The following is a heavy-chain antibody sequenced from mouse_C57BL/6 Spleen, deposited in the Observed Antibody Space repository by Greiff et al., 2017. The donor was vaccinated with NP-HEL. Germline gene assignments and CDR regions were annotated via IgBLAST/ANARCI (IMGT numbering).Heavy chain of an antibody. Sequence: EVKLVESGGGLVKPGGSLKLSCAASGFTFSSYAMSWVRQTPEKRLEWVATISDGGSYTYYPDNVKGRFTISRDNAKNNLYLQMIHLKSEDTAMYYCAITYYSNLLFAYWGQGTLVTVSA. V-gene: IGHV5-4*03. CDR2: ISDGGSYT. CDR1: GFTFSSYA. J-gene: IGHJ3*01. D-gene: IGHD2-5*01. CDR3: AITYYSNLLFAY.